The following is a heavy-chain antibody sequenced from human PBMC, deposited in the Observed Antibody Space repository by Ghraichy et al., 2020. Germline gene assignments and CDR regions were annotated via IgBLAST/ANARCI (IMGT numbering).Heavy chain of an antibody. CDR3: ARDTVTSSDGAYYGMDV. Sequence: LSLTCAASGFTFSSYGMNWVRQAPGKGLEWVSSISSSSSYIYYADSVKGRFTISRDNAKNSLYLQMNSLRAEDTAVYYCARDTVTSSDGAYYGMDVWGQGTTVTVSS. J-gene: IGHJ6*02. D-gene: IGHD4-17*01. CDR1: GFTFSSYG. V-gene: IGHV3-21*01. CDR2: ISSSSSYI.